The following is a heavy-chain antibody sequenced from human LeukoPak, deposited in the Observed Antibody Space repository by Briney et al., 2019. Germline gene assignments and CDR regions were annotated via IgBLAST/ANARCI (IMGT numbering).Heavy chain of an antibody. D-gene: IGHD6-19*01. Sequence: GGSLRLSCAASGFTFSDYYMSWLRQAPGKGLEWVSYISSSSGYTNYADSVKGRFTISRDNAKNSLYLQTNSLRAEDTAVYYCARWGGGCTGDYWGQGTLVTVSS. CDR3: ARWGGGCTGDY. V-gene: IGHV3-11*06. CDR2: ISSSSGYT. J-gene: IGHJ4*02. CDR1: GFTFSDYY.